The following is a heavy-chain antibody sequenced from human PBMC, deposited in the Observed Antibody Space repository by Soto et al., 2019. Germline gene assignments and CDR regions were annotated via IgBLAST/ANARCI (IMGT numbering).Heavy chain of an antibody. CDR2: IIPIFGTA. CDR3: AREGGKCISTSCLNWFDP. V-gene: IGHV1-69*12. D-gene: IGHD2-2*01. J-gene: IGHJ5*02. Sequence: QVQLVQSGAEVKKPGSSVKVSCKASGGTFSSYAISWVRQAPEQGLEWMGGIIPIFGTANYAQKFQGRVTITADESTSTAYMELSSLRSEDTAVYYCAREGGKCISTSCLNWFDPWGQGTLVTVSS. CDR1: GGTFSSYA.